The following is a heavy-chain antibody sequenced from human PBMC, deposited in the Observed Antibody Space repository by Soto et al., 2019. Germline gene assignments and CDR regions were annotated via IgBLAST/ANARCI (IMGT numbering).Heavy chain of an antibody. CDR3: ARHYSSGSRNWFDP. CDR2: IYYSGST. Sequence: SETLSLTCSVSGGSINSSSDFWGWVRQPPGKGLEWIGSIYYSGSTYYNPSLRSRVTISVDTSKNQFSLKLSSVTAADTAVFYCARHYSSGSRNWFDPWGQGTLVTVSS. D-gene: IGHD6-19*01. V-gene: IGHV4-39*01. J-gene: IGHJ5*02. CDR1: GGSINSSSDF.